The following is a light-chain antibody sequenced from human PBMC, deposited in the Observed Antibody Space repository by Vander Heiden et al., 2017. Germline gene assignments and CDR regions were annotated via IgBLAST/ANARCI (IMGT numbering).Light chain of an antibody. J-gene: IGKJ3*01. V-gene: IGKV1-39*01. CDR1: QSISSY. Sequence: IRTTQPPSSLSASAGDRVTITCRASQSISSYLTWYQQKPGKAPKLLIYAAPSLESGVPSRFSGSGSGTDFTLTITSLQSEDFATYYCQQNYSTPLTFGPGTKVEIK. CDR2: AAP. CDR3: QQNYSTPLT.